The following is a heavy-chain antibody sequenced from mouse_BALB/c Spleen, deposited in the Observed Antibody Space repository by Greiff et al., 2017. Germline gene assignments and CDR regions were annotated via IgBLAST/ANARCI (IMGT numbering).Heavy chain of an antibody. D-gene: IGHD1-1*01. Sequence: EVKVVESGGGLVQPGGSRKLSCAASGFTFSSFGMHWVRQAPEKGLEWVAYISNGGGSTYYPDTVKGRFTISRDNAKNTLYLQMSSLKSEDTAMYYCTREGLYYGSSYRYFDVWGAGTTVTVSS. CDR2: ISNGGGST. CDR1: GFTFSSFG. V-gene: IGHV5-12-2*01. J-gene: IGHJ1*01. CDR3: TREGLYYGSSYRYFDV.